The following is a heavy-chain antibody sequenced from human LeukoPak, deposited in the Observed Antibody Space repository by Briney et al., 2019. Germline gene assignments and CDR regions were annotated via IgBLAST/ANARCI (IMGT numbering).Heavy chain of an antibody. CDR3: ARDRAMVTYWFDP. J-gene: IGHJ5*02. CDR1: GYTFTGYY. D-gene: IGHD5-18*01. CDR2: INPNSGGT. Sequence: ASVKVSCKASGYTFTGYYMHWVRQAPGQGLEWMGWINPNSGGTNYAQKFQGRVTMTRDTSISRAYMELSRLRSDDTAVYYCARDRAMVTYWFDPWGQGTLVTVSP. V-gene: IGHV1-2*02.